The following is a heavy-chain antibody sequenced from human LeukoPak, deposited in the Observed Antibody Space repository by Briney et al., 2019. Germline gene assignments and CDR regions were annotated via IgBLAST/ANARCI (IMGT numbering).Heavy chain of an antibody. V-gene: IGHV3-48*02. CDR3: ATNSAEDY. Sequence: GGSLRLSCAASGFSFTSYAMNWVRQAPGKGLEWVSYISSSSSTIYYADSVKGRFTISRDNAKNSLYLQMNSLRDEDTAVYYCATNSAEDYWGQGTLVTVSS. CDR2: ISSSSSTI. J-gene: IGHJ4*02. CDR1: GFSFTSYA.